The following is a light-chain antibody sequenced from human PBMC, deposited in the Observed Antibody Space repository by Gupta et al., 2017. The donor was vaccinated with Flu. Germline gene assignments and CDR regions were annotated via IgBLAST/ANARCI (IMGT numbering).Light chain of an antibody. CDR1: SSDFGSYNR. V-gene: IGLV2-18*02. CDR2: EVS. CDR3: SSYTSSNTWV. Sequence: QSALTQPASVSGSPGQSLTISCTGTSSDFGSYNRVSWYQQPPGTAPKLMISEVSKRPSGVPDRFSGSKSGNTASLTISGLQAEDEADYYCSSYTSSNTWVFGGGTKLTVL. J-gene: IGLJ3*02.